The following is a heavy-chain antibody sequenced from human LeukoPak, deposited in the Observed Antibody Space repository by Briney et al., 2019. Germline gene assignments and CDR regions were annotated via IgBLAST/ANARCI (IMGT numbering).Heavy chain of an antibody. D-gene: IGHD3-22*01. J-gene: IGHJ4*02. Sequence: SVKVSCKASGGTFSSYAISWVRQAPGQGLEWMGRIIPILGIANYAQKFQGRVTITADKSTSTAYMELSSLRSEDTAVYYCARSPHYYDSSGYPDYWGQGTLVTVSS. CDR3: ARSPHYYDSSGYPDY. V-gene: IGHV1-69*04. CDR1: GGTFSSYA. CDR2: IIPILGIA.